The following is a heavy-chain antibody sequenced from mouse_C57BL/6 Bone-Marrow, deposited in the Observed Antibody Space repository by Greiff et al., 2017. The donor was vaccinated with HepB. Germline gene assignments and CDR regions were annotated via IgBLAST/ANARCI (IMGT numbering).Heavy chain of an antibody. Sequence: DVMLVESGGGLVKPGGSLKLSCAASGFTFSSYTMSWVRQTPEKRLEWVATISGGGGNTYYPDSVKGRVTISRDNAKNTLYLQMSSLRSEDTALYYCAREGYYPYYFDYWGQGTTLTVSS. V-gene: IGHV5-9*01. CDR2: ISGGGGNT. CDR3: AREGYYPYYFDY. J-gene: IGHJ2*01. CDR1: GFTFSSYT. D-gene: IGHD2-3*01.